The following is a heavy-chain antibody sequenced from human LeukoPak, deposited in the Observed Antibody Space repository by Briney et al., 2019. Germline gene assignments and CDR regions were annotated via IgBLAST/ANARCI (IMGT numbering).Heavy chain of an antibody. D-gene: IGHD2-15*01. J-gene: IGHJ1*01. CDR2: IYSGGST. CDR1: GFTVSSNY. CDR3: APSGGSSEYFQH. V-gene: IGHV3-53*01. Sequence: GGSLRLSCAASGFTVSSNYMSWVRQAPGKGLEWVSVIYSGGSTYYADSVKGRFTISRDNSKNTLYLQMNSLRAEDTAVHYCAPSGGSSEYFQHWGQGTLVTVSS.